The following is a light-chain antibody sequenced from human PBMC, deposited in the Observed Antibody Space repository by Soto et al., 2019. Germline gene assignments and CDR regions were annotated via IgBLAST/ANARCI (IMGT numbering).Light chain of an antibody. J-gene: IGKJ2*01. Sequence: IQLTPSPSTVSASVGARLSISCRASQSINIWLAWYQQKPGKAPNLLIYDASTLKSGVPSRFRGSGSGTQFTLTISSLQPDDFATYYCQLSTRYLFTFGQGTKVDI. V-gene: IGKV1-5*01. CDR2: DAS. CDR3: QLSTRYLFT. CDR1: QSINIW.